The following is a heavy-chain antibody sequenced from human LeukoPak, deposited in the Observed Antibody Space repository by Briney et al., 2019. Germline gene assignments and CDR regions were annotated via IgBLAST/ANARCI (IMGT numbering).Heavy chain of an antibody. CDR3: ARDPSLAVAGFFDY. J-gene: IGHJ4*02. D-gene: IGHD6-19*01. Sequence: GGSLRLSCAAYGFTFSSYEMNWVRQAPWKGLEWVSYISSSGSTIYYADSVKGRFTISRDNAKNSLYLQMNSLRAEDTAVYYCARDPSLAVAGFFDYWGQGTLVTVSS. V-gene: IGHV3-48*03. CDR2: ISSSGSTI. CDR1: GFTFSSYE.